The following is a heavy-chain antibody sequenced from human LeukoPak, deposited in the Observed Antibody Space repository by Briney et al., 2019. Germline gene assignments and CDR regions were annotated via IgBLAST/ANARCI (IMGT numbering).Heavy chain of an antibody. CDR1: GFTFSSYS. V-gene: IGHV3-48*01. J-gene: IGHJ4*02. CDR2: ISSSSSTI. Sequence: PGGSLRLSCAASGFTFSSYSMNWVRQAPGKGLEWVSYISSSSSTIYYADSVKGRFTISRDNAKNSLYLQMNSLRAEDTAVYYCARKYSTGQAHSDYWGQGTLVTVSS. CDR3: ARKYSTGQAHSDY. D-gene: IGHD6-19*01.